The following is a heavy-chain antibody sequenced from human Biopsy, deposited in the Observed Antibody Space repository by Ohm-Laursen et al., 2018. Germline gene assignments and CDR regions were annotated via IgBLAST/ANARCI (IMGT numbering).Heavy chain of an antibody. CDR1: GASVKTSGYF. D-gene: IGHD3-9*01. J-gene: IGHJ2*01. CDR3: VREPKTGTSEAWYFDL. V-gene: IGHV4-31*01. CDR2: ISYNERT. Sequence: TLSLTCCVSGASVKTSGYFWAWIRQRPGKGLEWIGYISYNERTHSNPSLTSLLAISFDTSNNRISLQLRSVSVADTAVYYCVREPKTGTSEAWYFDLWGRGSPVTVPS.